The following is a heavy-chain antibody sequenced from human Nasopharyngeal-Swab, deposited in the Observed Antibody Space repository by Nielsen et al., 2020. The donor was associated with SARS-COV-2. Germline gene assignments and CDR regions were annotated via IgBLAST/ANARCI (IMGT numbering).Heavy chain of an antibody. V-gene: IGHV3-15*01. CDR3: TTDYYYGDSTVFDY. CDR1: GFTFSNAW. CDR2: IKSKTDGGTT. D-gene: IGHD4-17*01. Sequence: GGSLRLSCAASGFTFSNAWMSWVRQAPGKGLEWVGRIKSKTDGGTTDYAAPVKGRFTISRDDSKNTLYLQMNSLKTEDTAVYYCTTDYYYGDSTVFDYWGQGTLVTVSS. J-gene: IGHJ4*02.